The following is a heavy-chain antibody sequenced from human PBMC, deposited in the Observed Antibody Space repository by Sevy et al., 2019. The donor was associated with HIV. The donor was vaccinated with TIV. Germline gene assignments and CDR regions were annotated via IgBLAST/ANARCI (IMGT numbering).Heavy chain of an antibody. CDR1: GLEFTIAW. CDR2: IKSKTDGETK. V-gene: IGHV3-15*07. J-gene: IGHJ4*02. CDR3: SANNFDY. Sequence: GGSLRLSCAASGLEFTIAWMNWVRQAPGKGLEWVGRIKSKTDGETKDYAAPVKGRFTISRDDSGNMLYLDMNSLRTEDTAVYYCSANNFDYWGQGTLVTASS.